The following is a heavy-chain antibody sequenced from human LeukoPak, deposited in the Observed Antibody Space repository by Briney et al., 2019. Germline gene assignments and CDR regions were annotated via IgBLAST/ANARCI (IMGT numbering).Heavy chain of an antibody. J-gene: IGHJ1*01. CDR3: ARMYIAAAGTGYFQH. V-gene: IGHV4-59*10. Sequence: PSETLSLTCAVYGGSFSGYFWSWIRQPAGKGLEWIGRIYTSGSTNYNPSLKSRVTMSVDTSKNQFSLKLSSVTAADTAVYYCARMYIAAAGTGYFQHWGQGTLVTVSS. D-gene: IGHD6-13*01. CDR1: GGSFSGYF. CDR2: IYTSGST.